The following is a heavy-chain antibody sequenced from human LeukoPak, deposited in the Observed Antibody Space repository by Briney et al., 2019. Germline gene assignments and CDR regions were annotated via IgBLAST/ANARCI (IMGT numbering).Heavy chain of an antibody. CDR1: GFTVSSDY. CDR3: AKETVVVVAATPDAFDI. V-gene: IGHV3-53*01. Sequence: GGSLRLSCAASGFTVSSDYMSWVRQAPGRGLEWVSVIYGGGGTYYADSVKGRFTISRDNSKNMLYLQMNSLRAEDTAVYYCAKETVVVVAATPDAFDIWGQGTMVTVSS. J-gene: IGHJ3*02. CDR2: IYGGGGT. D-gene: IGHD2-15*01.